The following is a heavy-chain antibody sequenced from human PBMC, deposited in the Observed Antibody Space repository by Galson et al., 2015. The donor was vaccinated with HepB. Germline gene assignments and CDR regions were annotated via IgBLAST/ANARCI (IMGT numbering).Heavy chain of an antibody. Sequence: SVKVSCKASGGTFSSYAISWVRQAPGQGLEWMGGIIPIFGTANYAQKFQGRVTITADESTSTAYMELSSLRSEDTAVYYCARLGYCSSTSCRAKDTYYYYGMDVWGQGTTVTVSS. J-gene: IGHJ6*02. D-gene: IGHD2-2*01. CDR3: ARLGYCSSTSCRAKDTYYYYGMDV. V-gene: IGHV1-69*13. CDR2: IIPIFGTA. CDR1: GGTFSSYA.